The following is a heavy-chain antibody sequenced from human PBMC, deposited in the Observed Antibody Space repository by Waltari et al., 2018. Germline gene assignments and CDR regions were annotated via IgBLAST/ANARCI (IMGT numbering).Heavy chain of an antibody. D-gene: IGHD1-1*01. Sequence: VQLQESGPGLVKPSETLSLTCAVSGGSISDGDWSWIRQPPGKGLEWIGYVYDSRGSTSFKPSLKNRVTISKDTSKNQFSLKLTSVTAADTAVYYCAGRGDWNNARVHVWGPGVLVTVSS. CDR3: AGRGDWNNARVHV. CDR2: VYDSRGST. CDR1: GGSISDGD. V-gene: IGHV4-59*12. J-gene: IGHJ4*02.